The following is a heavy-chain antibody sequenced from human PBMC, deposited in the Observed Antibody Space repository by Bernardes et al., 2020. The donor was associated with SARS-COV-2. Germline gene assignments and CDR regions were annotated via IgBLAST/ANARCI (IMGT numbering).Heavy chain of an antibody. V-gene: IGHV3-23*01. CDR3: AKCVQGSYAMDV. J-gene: IGHJ6*02. CDR1: GFTFRTYA. CDR2: ISGSGGST. D-gene: IGHD1-1*01. Sequence: GGSLRLSCAVSGFTFRTYAMGWVRQAPGKGLEWLSGISGSGGSTYYADSVKGRFTISRNNSKDTLYLEMNSLKAEDTAIYYCAKCVQGSYAMDVWGQGTTVTVS.